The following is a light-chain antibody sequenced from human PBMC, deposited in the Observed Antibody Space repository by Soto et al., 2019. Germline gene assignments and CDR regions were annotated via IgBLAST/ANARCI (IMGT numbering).Light chain of an antibody. J-gene: IGKJ5*01. Sequence: DIQRTQSPSSVSASVGDRITIPCRASPGISSWLAWYQQKPGKAPKLLIYAASSLQSGVPSRFSGSGSGTHFTLTISSLQPEDFATYYCQQANTFPLTFGQGTRVEIK. CDR1: PGISSW. CDR2: AAS. CDR3: QQANTFPLT. V-gene: IGKV1D-12*01.